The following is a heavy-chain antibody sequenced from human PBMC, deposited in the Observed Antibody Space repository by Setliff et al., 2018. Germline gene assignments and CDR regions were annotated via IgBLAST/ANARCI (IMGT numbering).Heavy chain of an antibody. V-gene: IGHV1-69*06. D-gene: IGHD2-15*01. CDR1: GGTFSSYA. CDR2: IIPIFGTA. J-gene: IGHJ3*02. Sequence: SVKVSCKASGGTFSSYAISWVRQAPGQGPEWMGRIIPIFGTANYAQKFQGRVTITADKSTSTAYMELSSLRSEDTAVYYCATPRSGIIDAFDIWGQGTMVTVSS. CDR3: ATPRSGIIDAFDI.